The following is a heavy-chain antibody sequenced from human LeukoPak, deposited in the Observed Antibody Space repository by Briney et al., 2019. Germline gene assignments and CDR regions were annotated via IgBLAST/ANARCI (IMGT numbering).Heavy chain of an antibody. D-gene: IGHD6-13*01. CDR2: ISYSGRT. J-gene: IGHJ4*02. CDR3: ARGGSSSSWPFYY. CDR1: GGSISSYS. Sequence: KPSETLSLTCTVSGGSISSYSWSWIRQPPGEGLEWIGYISYSGRTTYNPSLKSRVTMSVDTSTNQFSLKVTSVTAADTAVYYCARGGSSSSWPFYYWGQGTLVTVSS. V-gene: IGHV4-59*01.